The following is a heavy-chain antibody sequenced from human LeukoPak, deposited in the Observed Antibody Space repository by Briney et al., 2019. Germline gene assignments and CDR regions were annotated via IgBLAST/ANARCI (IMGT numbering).Heavy chain of an antibody. CDR2: ISGSGDDT. CDR1: GFTFSSYW. CDR3: AKGVGSVIAYFFDY. D-gene: IGHD3-10*01. Sequence: GGSLRLSCAASGFTFSSYWMHWVRQAPGKGLVWVSAISGSGDDTYYTDSVKGRFTISRDNSKNTLFLQMNSLRAEDAAVYYCAKGVGSVIAYFFDYWGQGTLVTVSS. V-gene: IGHV3-23*01. J-gene: IGHJ4*02.